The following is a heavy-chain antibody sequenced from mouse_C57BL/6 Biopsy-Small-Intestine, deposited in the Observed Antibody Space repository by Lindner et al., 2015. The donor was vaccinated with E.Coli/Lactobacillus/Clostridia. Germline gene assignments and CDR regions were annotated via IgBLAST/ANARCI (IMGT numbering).Heavy chain of an antibody. Sequence: SVKVSCKASGYTFISYAINWVRQAPGQSLEWMGWMNAANGNTKYSPKFQGRVTFTRDTSASTAYMELSSLRSEDTAIYYCARGLGYSTGWYNFDYWGQGT. CDR3: ARGLGYSTGWYNFDY. D-gene: IGHD3-1*01. CDR1: GYTFISYA. CDR2: MNAANGNT. J-gene: IGHJ2*01. V-gene: IGHV1-84*02.